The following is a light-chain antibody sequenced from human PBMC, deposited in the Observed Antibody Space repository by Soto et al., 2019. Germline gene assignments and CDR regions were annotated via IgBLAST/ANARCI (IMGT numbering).Light chain of an antibody. CDR2: GAS. Sequence: EIVMTQSPATLSVSPGESATLSCRASQSVSNNLTWYQQTPGQPPRIRIYGASTRATGVPGRLSGSGSGTEFTLTISSLQSEDFAVYYCQQYNDWWTFGQGTKVDIK. CDR3: QQYNDWWT. CDR1: QSVSNN. V-gene: IGKV3-15*01. J-gene: IGKJ1*01.